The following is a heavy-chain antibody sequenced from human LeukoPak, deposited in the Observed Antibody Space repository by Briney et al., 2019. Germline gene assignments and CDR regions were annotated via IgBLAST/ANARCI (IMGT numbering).Heavy chain of an antibody. D-gene: IGHD5-18*01. J-gene: IGHJ4*02. CDR3: ARVNPYSYGGLVGY. Sequence: PSETLSLTCAVYGGSFSGYYWSWIRQPPGKGLEWIGEINHSGSTNYNPSLKSRVAISVDTSKNQFSLKLSSVTAADTAVYYCARVNPYSYGGLVGYWGQGTLVTVSS. CDR2: INHSGST. V-gene: IGHV4-34*01. CDR1: GGSFSGYY.